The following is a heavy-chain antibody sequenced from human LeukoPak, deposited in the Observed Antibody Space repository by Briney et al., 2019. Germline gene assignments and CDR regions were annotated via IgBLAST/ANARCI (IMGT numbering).Heavy chain of an antibody. J-gene: IGHJ4*02. CDR2: ISGSGDST. D-gene: IGHD3-10*01. CDR3: ARSVVRGVPFDY. V-gene: IGHV3-23*01. Sequence: HPGGSLRLSCAASGFPFSSYAMSWVRQAPGKGLEWVSAISGSGDSTYYADSVKGRFTISRDNAKNSLYLQMNSLRAEDTAVYYCARSVVRGVPFDYWGQGTLVTVSS. CDR1: GFPFSSYA.